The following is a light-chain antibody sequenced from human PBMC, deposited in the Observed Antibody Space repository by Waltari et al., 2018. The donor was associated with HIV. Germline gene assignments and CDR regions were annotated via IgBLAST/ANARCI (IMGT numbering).Light chain of an antibody. Sequence: DIQMTQSPSSLSASVGDRATIACRTSQSSISHLNWYQQKPGKAPKLLIYFASSLQSGVPSRFSGSGSGTDFTLTISSLQPEDFATYYCQQSYITPYTFGQGTKLEIK. CDR2: FAS. CDR3: QQSYITPYT. J-gene: IGKJ2*01. V-gene: IGKV1-39*01. CDR1: QSSISH.